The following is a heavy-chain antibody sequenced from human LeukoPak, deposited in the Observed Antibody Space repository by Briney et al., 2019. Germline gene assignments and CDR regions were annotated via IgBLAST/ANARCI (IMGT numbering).Heavy chain of an antibody. CDR2: INHSGST. D-gene: IGHD5-18*01. Sequence: SETLSLTCAVYGGSFSGYYWSWIRQPPGKGLEWIGEINHSGSTNYNPSLKSRVTISVDTSKNQFSLKLSSVTDADTAVYYCARGRSGYSYGPRFDYWGQGTLVTVSS. J-gene: IGHJ4*02. V-gene: IGHV4-34*01. CDR3: ARGRSGYSYGPRFDY. CDR1: GGSFSGYY.